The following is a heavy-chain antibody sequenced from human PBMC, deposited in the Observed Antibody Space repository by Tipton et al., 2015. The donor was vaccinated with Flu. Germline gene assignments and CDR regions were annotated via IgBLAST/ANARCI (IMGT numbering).Heavy chain of an antibody. V-gene: IGHV1-3*01. CDR1: GYTFTRYA. CDR2: INGDNGNI. D-gene: IGHD1-26*01. Sequence: QLVQSGAEVKKPGASVKLSCKASGYTFTRYAMHWVRQAPGQRLEWMGWINGDNGNIKYSQKFQGRVTITGDTSASTAYMELNSLRSEDTAVYYCAREVRVGVGGIYGMDVWGQGTTVAVSS. CDR3: AREVRVGVGGIYGMDV. J-gene: IGHJ6*02.